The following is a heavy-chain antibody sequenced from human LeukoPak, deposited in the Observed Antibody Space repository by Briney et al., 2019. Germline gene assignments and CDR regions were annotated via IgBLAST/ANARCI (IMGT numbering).Heavy chain of an antibody. J-gene: IGHJ6*03. V-gene: IGHV3-33*06. CDR2: IWFDGSDK. CDR1: GFTFSSYG. Sequence: GGSLRLSCTASGFTFSSYGMHWVRQAPGKGLEWVAAIWFDGSDKFYADSVKGRFTISRDNSKNTLYLQMHSLRDEDTAVYYCAKEGSASGIYYMDVWGKGTTVTVSS. CDR3: AKEGSASGIYYMDV. D-gene: IGHD3-10*01.